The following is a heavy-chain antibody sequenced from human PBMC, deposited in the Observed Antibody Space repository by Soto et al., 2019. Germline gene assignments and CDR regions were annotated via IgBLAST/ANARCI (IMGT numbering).Heavy chain of an antibody. CDR1: GFTFSSYA. CDR2: ISGSGGST. Sequence: GGSLRLSCAASGFTFSSYAMSWVRQAPGRGLEWVSAISGSGGSTYYEDSVKGRFTISRDNSKNTLYLQMNSLRAEDTAVYYCAKDETEDSSSWYGFDYWGQGTLVTVSS. J-gene: IGHJ4*02. CDR3: AKDETEDSSSWYGFDY. D-gene: IGHD6-13*01. V-gene: IGHV3-23*01.